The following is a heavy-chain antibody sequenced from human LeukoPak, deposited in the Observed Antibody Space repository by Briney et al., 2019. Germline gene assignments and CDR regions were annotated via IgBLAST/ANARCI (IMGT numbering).Heavy chain of an antibody. J-gene: IGHJ5*01. V-gene: IGHV3-74*03. D-gene: IGHD4-11*01. CDR2: INGDGSST. CDR1: GFTFNTFW. Sequence: GGSLRLSCAASGFTFNTFWIHWVRQVPGKGLVWVSRINGDGSSTAYADSVKGRFTISRDNAKNTLYLQMNSLRAEDTAVYYCAREKGSSNYDSWGQGTLVTVSS. CDR3: AREKGSSNYDS.